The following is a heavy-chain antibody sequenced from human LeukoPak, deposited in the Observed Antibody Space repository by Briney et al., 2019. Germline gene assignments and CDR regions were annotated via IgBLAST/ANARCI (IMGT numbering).Heavy chain of an antibody. D-gene: IGHD2-2*03. CDR3: AKDGSDFDFDY. CDR2: IQYDGSSK. Sequence: PGGSLRLSCAASGFTFSNYGMHWVRQAPGKGLEWVAFIQYDGSSKSYADSVKGRFTISRDNSKNTLYLQTNSLRTDDTVLYYCAKDGSDFDFDYWGQGTLVTVSS. J-gene: IGHJ4*02. CDR1: GFTFSNYG. V-gene: IGHV3-30*02.